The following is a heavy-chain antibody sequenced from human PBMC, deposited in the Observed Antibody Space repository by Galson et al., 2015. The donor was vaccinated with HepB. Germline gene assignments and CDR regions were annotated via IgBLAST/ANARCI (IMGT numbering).Heavy chain of an antibody. CDR1: GFTFSSYG. CDR2: ISYDGSNK. Sequence: SLRLSCAASGFTFSSYGMHWVRQAPGKGLEWVAVISYDGSNKYYADSVKGRFTISRDNSKNTLYLQMNSLRAEDTAVYYCAKDLDLSSAFDIWGQGTMVTVSS. D-gene: IGHD1-1*01. CDR3: AKDLDLSSAFDI. J-gene: IGHJ3*02. V-gene: IGHV3-30*18.